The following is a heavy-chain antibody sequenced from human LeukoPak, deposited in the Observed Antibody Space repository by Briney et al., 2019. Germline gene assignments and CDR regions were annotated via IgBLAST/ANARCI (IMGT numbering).Heavy chain of an antibody. J-gene: IGHJ4*02. CDR1: GGSFSGYY. D-gene: IGHD5-24*01. CDR3: ASMATMRFDY. V-gene: IGHV4-34*01. Sequence: SETLSLTCAVYGGSFSGYYWSWIRQPPGKGLEWIGEINHSGSTNYNPSLKSRVTISVDTSKNQFSLKLSSVTAADTAVYYCASMATMRFDYWGQGTLVTVSS. CDR2: INHSGST.